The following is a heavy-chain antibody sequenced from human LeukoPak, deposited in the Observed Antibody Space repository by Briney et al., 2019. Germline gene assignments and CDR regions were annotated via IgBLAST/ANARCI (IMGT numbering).Heavy chain of an antibody. CDR1: GGPFNDYY. Sequence: SETLSLTCAVYGGPFNDYYWNWLRQPPGQGLEWIGEINHSGSTNYHPSYKSRVTISLDTSQNHFSLKLTSVTAADTAVYYCARSGRDVGFAFDIWGQGTLVTISS. J-gene: IGHJ3*02. CDR2: INHSGST. D-gene: IGHD5-12*01. V-gene: IGHV4-34*01. CDR3: ARSGRDVGFAFDI.